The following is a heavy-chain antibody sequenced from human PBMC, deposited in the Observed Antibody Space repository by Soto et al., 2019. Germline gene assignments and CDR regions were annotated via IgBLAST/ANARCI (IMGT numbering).Heavy chain of an antibody. CDR1: GFTFSSYA. J-gene: IGHJ4*02. V-gene: IGHV3-30-3*01. CDR2: ISYDGSNK. CDR3: ARWGGYYYVRTGRDY. Sequence: PGGSLRLSCAASGFTFSSYAMHWVRQAPGKGLEWVAVISYDGSNKYYADSVKGRFTISRDKSKNTLYLQMNSLRAEDTAGYYCARWGGYYYVRTGRDYGGQGTLVTVSS. D-gene: IGHD3-22*01.